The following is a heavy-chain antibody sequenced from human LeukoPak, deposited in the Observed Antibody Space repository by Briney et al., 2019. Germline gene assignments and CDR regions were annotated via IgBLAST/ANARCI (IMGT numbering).Heavy chain of an antibody. CDR2: IYYSGST. J-gene: IGHJ1*01. CDR1: GGSISSNY. V-gene: IGHV4-59*08. Sequence: SETLSLTCTVSGGSISSNYWSWIRQPPGKGLEWIGYIYYSGSTNYNPSLKSRVTISVDTSKNQFSLKLSSVTAADTAVYYCALLRGYFQHWGQGTLVTVSS. D-gene: IGHD1-26*01. CDR3: ALLRGYFQH.